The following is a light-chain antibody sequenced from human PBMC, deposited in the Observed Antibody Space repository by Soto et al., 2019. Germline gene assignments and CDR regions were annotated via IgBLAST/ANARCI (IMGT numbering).Light chain of an antibody. J-gene: IGLJ1*01. CDR1: SSDVGDSNY. V-gene: IGLV2-14*01. CDR2: DVS. Sequence: QSALTQPASVSGSPGQSITISCTGTSSDVGDSNYVSWYQQHPGKAPKLMIYDVSNRPSGVSNRFSGSKSGNTASLTISGLQAADEADYFCSSYTSSGTYVFGTGTKVTVL. CDR3: SSYTSSGTYV.